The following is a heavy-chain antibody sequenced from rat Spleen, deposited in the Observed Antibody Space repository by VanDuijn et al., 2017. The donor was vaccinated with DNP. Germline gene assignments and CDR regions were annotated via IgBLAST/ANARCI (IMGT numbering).Heavy chain of an antibody. V-gene: IGHV5-25*01. CDR1: GFTFSNYY. J-gene: IGHJ4*01. D-gene: IGHD1-12*01. CDR3: ARHRTIMPYYYVMDA. CDR2: IGTGGGNT. Sequence: EVQLVESGGGLVQPGRSMKLSCAASGFTFSNYYLAWVRQAPAKGLEWVASIGTGGGNTYYRDSVKGRFTISRDNAKSTLYLQMDSLRSEDMATYYCARHRTIMPYYYVMDAWGQGASVTVSS.